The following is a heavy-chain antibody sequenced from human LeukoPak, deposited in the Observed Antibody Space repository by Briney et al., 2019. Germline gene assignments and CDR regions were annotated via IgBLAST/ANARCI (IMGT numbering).Heavy chain of an antibody. CDR3: AKGSSSSLDYFDY. CDR1: GFTFDDYS. CDR2: ISWDGGSI. Sequence: GGSLRLSCAASGFTFDDYSMHWVRQAPGKGLEWVSGISWDGGSIGYADSVKGRFTISRDNAKNSLYLQMNSLRAEDTALYYCAKGSSSSLDYFDYWPQGPVVTVSS. D-gene: IGHD6-6*01. V-gene: IGHV3-9*01. J-gene: IGHJ4*02.